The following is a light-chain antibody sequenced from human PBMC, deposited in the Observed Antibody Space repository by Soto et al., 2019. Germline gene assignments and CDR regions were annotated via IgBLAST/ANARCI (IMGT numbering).Light chain of an antibody. CDR3: QQTYSTPPT. Sequence: DIQVTQSPSSLSSYVGDRVTITCRASENVDRYVNWYQQTPGQAPILRISAASTLQSGAPSRFTGSGSVTSFTPTIDSLQPEDFAVYYWQQTYSTPPTFGQGTKVEVK. CDR2: AAS. V-gene: IGKV1-39*01. CDR1: ENVDRY. J-gene: IGKJ1*01.